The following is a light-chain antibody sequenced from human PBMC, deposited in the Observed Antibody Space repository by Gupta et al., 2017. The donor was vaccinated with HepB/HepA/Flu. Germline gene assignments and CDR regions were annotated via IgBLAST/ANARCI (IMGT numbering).Light chain of an antibody. CDR3: LQRSNWHT. Sequence: EIFLTQSPATLSLSPGERATLSCRASQSVANYIAWYQQKPGQAPRLLIYDASNRATGIPARFSGSGSGTDFTLTISSLEPEDFALYYWLQRSNWHTFGQGTKLEIK. CDR1: QSVANY. CDR2: DAS. J-gene: IGKJ2*01. V-gene: IGKV3-11*01.